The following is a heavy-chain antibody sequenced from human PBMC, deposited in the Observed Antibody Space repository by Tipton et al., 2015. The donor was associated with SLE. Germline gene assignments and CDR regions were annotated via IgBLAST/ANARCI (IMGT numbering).Heavy chain of an antibody. Sequence: QSGAEGEEAWGLSEGLLQGFWLHLYQLWYQLGATGPWTRAYNGNTNYAQKLQGRVTMTTDTSTSTAYMELRSLRSDDTAVYYCARVASGPTKSSSVSFDIWGQGTMVAVSS. CDR2: NGNT. CDR1: LHLYQLW. D-gene: IGHD6-6*01. CDR3: ARVASGPTKSSSVSFDI. V-gene: IGHV1-18*01. J-gene: IGHJ3*02.